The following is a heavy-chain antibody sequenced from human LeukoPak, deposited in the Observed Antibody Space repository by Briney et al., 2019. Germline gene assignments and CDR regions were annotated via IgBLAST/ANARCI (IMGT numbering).Heavy chain of an antibody. D-gene: IGHD2-2*01. CDR1: SGSISSYY. CDR2: IYSSGST. V-gene: IGHV4-4*07. Sequence: SETLSLTCTVSSGSISSYYWSWIRQPAGKGLEWIGRIYSSGSTNYNPSLKSRVTMSADTSKKQFSLKLSSVTAADTAVYYCARHRPMPYSFDCWGQGTLVTVSS. CDR3: ARHRPMPYSFDC. J-gene: IGHJ4*02.